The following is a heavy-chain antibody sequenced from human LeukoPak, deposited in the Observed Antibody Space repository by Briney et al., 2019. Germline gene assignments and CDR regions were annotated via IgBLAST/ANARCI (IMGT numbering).Heavy chain of an antibody. Sequence: GASVTVSCTASGYTFTSYAMHWVRQAPGQRLEWMGWINAGNGNTKYSQKFQGRVTITRDTSASTAYMELSSLRSEDTAVYYCARATTPLDYYYYGMDVWGQGTTVTVSS. D-gene: IGHD1-7*01. V-gene: IGHV1-3*01. J-gene: IGHJ6*02. CDR2: INAGNGNT. CDR3: ARATTPLDYYYYGMDV. CDR1: GYTFTSYA.